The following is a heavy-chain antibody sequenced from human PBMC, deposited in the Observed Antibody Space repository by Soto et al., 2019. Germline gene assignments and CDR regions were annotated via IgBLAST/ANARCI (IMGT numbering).Heavy chain of an antibody. D-gene: IGHD6-13*01. V-gene: IGHV3-64*01. J-gene: IGHJ4*02. CDR2: ISSDGGGT. Sequence: EVLLVESGGGLVQPGGSLRLSCAASGFTFSSYAMQWVRQGPGKGLEYVSGISSDGGGTYYANSVKGRFTISRDNSKNTVYVQMGSLRAEDMAVDYGASGGASSWSVIEYWGQGAKVTVSS. CDR1: GFTFSSYA. CDR3: ASGGASSWSVIEY.